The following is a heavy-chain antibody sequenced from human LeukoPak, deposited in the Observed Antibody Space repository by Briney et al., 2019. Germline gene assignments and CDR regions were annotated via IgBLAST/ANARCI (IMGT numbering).Heavy chain of an antibody. V-gene: IGHV1-2*02. CDR3: ARVRYYDILTGYYSFDY. CDR1: GYTFTGYY. J-gene: IGHJ4*02. CDR2: INPNSGGT. D-gene: IGHD3-9*01. Sequence: ASVKASCKASGYTFTGYYMHWVRQAPGQGLEWMGWINPNSGGTNYAQKFQGRVTMTRDTSISTAYMELSRLRSDDTAVYYCARVRYYDILTGYYSFDYWGQGTLVTVSS.